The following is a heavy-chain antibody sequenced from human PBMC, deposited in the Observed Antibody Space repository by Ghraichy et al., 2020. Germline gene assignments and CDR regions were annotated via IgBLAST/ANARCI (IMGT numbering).Heavy chain of an antibody. V-gene: IGHV1-2*02. CDR1: GYTFTGYY. D-gene: IGHD6-13*01. Sequence: ASVKVSCKASGYTFTGYYMHWVRQAPGQGLEWMGWINPNSGGTNYAQKFQGRVTMTRDTSISTAYMELSRLRSDDTAVYYCARSYSSNGWFDPWGQGTLVTVSS. J-gene: IGHJ5*02. CDR3: ARSYSSNGWFDP. CDR2: INPNSGGT.